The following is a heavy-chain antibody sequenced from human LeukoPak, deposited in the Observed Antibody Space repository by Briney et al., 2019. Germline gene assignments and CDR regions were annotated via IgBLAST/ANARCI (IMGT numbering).Heavy chain of an antibody. Sequence: GGSLRLSCAASGFTFSTYGMHWVRQAPGKGLEWVSFIRYVGINKYYADSVKGRFTISRDNSKNTLYLQMNSLRAEDTAVYYCAELGITMIGGVWGKGTTVTISS. D-gene: IGHD3-10*02. CDR2: IRYVGINK. V-gene: IGHV3-30*02. J-gene: IGHJ6*04. CDR3: AELGITMIGGV. CDR1: GFTFSTYG.